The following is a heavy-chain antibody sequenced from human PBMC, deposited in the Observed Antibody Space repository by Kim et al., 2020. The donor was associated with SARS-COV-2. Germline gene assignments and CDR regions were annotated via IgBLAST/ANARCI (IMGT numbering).Heavy chain of an antibody. D-gene: IGHD1-26*01. CDR1: GASIITDNW. J-gene: IGHJ4*02. V-gene: IGHV4-4*02. CDR3: AREGVGAPALV. CDR2: IHHSGRT. Sequence: SETLSLTCAVSGASIITDNWWTWVRQAPGKGLEWIGEIHHSGRTSYHSSLERRVTMSADTSRNQFSLRLTSVTAADTAIYYCAREGVGAPALVWGQGILVTIS.